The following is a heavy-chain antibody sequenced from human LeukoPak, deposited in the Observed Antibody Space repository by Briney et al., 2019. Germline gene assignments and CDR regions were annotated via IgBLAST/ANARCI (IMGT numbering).Heavy chain of an antibody. CDR2: INPSSGGT. CDR1: GYTLTGYY. D-gene: IGHD5-24*01. Sequence: ASVKVSCKASGYTLTGYYMHWVRQAPGQGLEWMGWINPSSGGTNSAQKFQGRVTMTTDTSINTAYMDLSRLTSDDTAVYYCARRGDGYNFKYWGQGTLVSVSS. CDR3: ARRGDGYNFKY. J-gene: IGHJ4*02. V-gene: IGHV1-2*02.